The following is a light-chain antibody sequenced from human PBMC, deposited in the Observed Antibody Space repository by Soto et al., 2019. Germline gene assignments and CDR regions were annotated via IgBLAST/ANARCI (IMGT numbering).Light chain of an antibody. CDR1: RSVSNY. J-gene: IGKJ1*01. CDR3: QQYNNWPRT. V-gene: IGKV3-11*01. Sequence: TQSPATLSLYQGERATLSCRASRSVSNYLAWYQQKPGQAPRLLIYGASGRAAGIPDRFSGSGSGTDFTLTISRLEPEDFAVYYCQQYNNWPRTFGQGTKVDI. CDR2: GAS.